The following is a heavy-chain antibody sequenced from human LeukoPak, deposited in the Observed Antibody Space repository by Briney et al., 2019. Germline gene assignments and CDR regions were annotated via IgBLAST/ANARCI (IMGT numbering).Heavy chain of an antibody. J-gene: IGHJ4*02. CDR2: ISSSSSYI. CDR1: GFTFSSYS. Sequence: GGSLRLFCAASGFTFSSYSMNWVRQAPGKGLEWVSSISSSSSYIYYADSVKGRLTNSRDNAKNSLYLQMNSQRAEDTAVYYCARDTRAPLDYWGQGTLVTVSS. CDR3: ARDTRAPLDY. V-gene: IGHV3-21*04.